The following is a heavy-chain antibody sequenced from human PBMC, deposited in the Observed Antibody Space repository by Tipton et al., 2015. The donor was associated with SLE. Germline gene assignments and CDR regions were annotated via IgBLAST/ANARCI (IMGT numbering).Heavy chain of an antibody. CDR1: GGSFSGYY. CDR3: ARWAREFDY. Sequence: TLSLTCAVYGGSFSGYYWSWIRQPPGKGLEWIGKINHSGSTNYNPSLKSPVTISVDTSKNQFSLKLSSVTAADTAVYYCARWAREFDYWGQGTLVTVSS. V-gene: IGHV4-34*01. D-gene: IGHD1-26*01. CDR2: INHSGST. J-gene: IGHJ4*02.